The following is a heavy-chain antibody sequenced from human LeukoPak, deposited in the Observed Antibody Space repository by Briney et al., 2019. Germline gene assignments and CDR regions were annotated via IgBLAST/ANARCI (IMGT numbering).Heavy chain of an antibody. Sequence: PGGSLRLSCAASGFTFSSNSMTWVRQTPGKGLEWVSGINGSGDSTFYADSVKGRFTISRDNSRNTLYLQMSSLRPEDTAVYYCTKLPGFGDDWGQGTLVTVSS. CDR1: GFTFSSNS. CDR2: INGSGDST. CDR3: TKLPGFGDD. V-gene: IGHV3-23*01. J-gene: IGHJ4*02. D-gene: IGHD3-10*01.